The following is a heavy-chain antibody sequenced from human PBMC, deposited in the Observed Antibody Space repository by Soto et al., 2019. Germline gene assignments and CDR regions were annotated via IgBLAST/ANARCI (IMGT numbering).Heavy chain of an antibody. CDR2: IYWDDDK. CDR1: RFSISTRGVG. J-gene: IGHJ6*02. V-gene: IGHV2-5*02. D-gene: IGHD3-3*01. Sequence: QITLKESGPTLVTPTQTLTLTCTFSRFSISTRGVGVGWIRQPPGQALEWIALIYWDDDKRYSPSLKTRLTISKDTTKNQVSLTMTKIDPVDTATYYCAHSLYRSGYYDYYYYGMDVWGQGTTVTVS. CDR3: AHSLYRSGYYDYYYYGMDV.